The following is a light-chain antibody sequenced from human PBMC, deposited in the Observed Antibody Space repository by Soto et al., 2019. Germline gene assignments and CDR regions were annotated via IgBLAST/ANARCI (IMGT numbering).Light chain of an antibody. Sequence: QSVLTQPRSVSGSPGQSVTISCTGTSSDVGGYNYVSWYQQHPGKAPKLMIYHNSKRPSGVPDRFSGSKSGNTASLTISGLQAEDEADYYCWSCAGSYTPVYVFGTGTKVTVL. CDR1: SSDVGGYNY. CDR3: WSCAGSYTPVYV. J-gene: IGLJ1*01. CDR2: HNS. V-gene: IGLV2-11*01.